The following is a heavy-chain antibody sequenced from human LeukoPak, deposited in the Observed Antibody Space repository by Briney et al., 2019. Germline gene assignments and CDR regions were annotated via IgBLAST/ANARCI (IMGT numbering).Heavy chain of an antibody. D-gene: IGHD5-12*01. V-gene: IGHV1-2*02. J-gene: IGHJ4*02. Sequence: ASVKVSCKTSGYTFTDFYIHWVRQAPGQWLEFMGWVNPHSGGTSYAAKFRGRVTLTRDTSTTTSYMDLSSLTSDDTAVYYCARDRSSLYNGNYAFWGQGTLVTVSS. CDR1: GYTFTDFY. CDR2: VNPHSGGT. CDR3: ARDRSSLYNGNYAF.